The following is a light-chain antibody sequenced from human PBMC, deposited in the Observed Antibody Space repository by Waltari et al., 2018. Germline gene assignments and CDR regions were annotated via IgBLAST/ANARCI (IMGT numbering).Light chain of an antibody. Sequence: NFMLTQPHSVSESPGKTLIISCTRSSGSIASNYVHWYQQLPGRAPTTGIYEDDERPSGVPDRFSGSIDSSSNAASLTISGLKTEDEADYYCQSYDTSNHNVVFGGGTKLTVL. CDR2: EDD. CDR3: QSYDTSNHNVV. CDR1: SGSIASNY. J-gene: IGLJ2*01. V-gene: IGLV6-57*03.